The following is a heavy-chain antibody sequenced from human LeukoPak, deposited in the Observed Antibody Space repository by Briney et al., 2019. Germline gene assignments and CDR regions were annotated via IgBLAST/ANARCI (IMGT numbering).Heavy chain of an antibody. CDR1: GFTFSSYA. Sequence: HSGGSLRLSCAASGFTFSSYAMSWVRQAPGKGLEWVSGISGSGGSTFYADSVKGRFTISRDNSENTVYLQMNSLRADDTAVYYCAKTTAGYSSGRYPGWPVDYWGQGTLVTVSS. CDR3: AKTTAGYSSGRYPGWPVDY. J-gene: IGHJ4*02. D-gene: IGHD6-19*01. CDR2: ISGSGGST. V-gene: IGHV3-23*01.